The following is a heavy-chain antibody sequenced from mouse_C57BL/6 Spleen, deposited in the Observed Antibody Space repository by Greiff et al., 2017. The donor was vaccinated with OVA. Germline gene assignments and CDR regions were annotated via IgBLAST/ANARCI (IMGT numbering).Heavy chain of an antibody. J-gene: IGHJ3*01. V-gene: IGHV1-80*01. CDR1: GYAFSSYW. CDR2: IYPGDGDT. CDR3: ARWAYYYGSSSLAY. Sequence: VQLQQSGAELVKPGASVKISCKASGYAFSSYWMNWVKQRPGKGLEWIGQIYPGDGDTNYNGKFKGKATLTADKSSSTAYMQLSSLTSEDSAVYCCARWAYYYGSSSLAYWGQGTLVTVSA. D-gene: IGHD1-1*01.